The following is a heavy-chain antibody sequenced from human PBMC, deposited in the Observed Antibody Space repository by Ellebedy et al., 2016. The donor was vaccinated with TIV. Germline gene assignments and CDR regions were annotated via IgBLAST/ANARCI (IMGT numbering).Heavy chain of an antibody. J-gene: IGHJ5*02. CDR2: ISGSGGII. V-gene: IGHV3-23*01. CDR3: VKDRLGSNMMAIVLDT. CDR1: GFTFSSYD. D-gene: IGHD4-11*01. Sequence: PGGSLRLSCAASGFTFSSYDMNWVRQAPGKGLEWVSRISGSGGIIDYADSVKGRFTISRDKSKSTLYLQMNSLSAEDTAVYYCVKDRLGSNMMAIVLDTWGQGILVTVSS.